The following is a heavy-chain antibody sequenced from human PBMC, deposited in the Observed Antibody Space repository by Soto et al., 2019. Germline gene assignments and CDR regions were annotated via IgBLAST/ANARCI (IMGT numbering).Heavy chain of an antibody. Sequence: QVQLVESGGGVVQPGRSLRLSCAASGFTFSSYGMHWVRQAPGKGLEWVAVIWSDGSNKYYADSVKGRFTISRDNSKNTLYLQMNSLRAEDTAVYYCARDGYYEYVWGSYRPLSCDYWGQGTLVTVSS. CDR3: ARDGYYEYVWGSYRPLSCDY. D-gene: IGHD3-16*02. J-gene: IGHJ4*02. CDR1: GFTFSSYG. CDR2: IWSDGSNK. V-gene: IGHV3-33*01.